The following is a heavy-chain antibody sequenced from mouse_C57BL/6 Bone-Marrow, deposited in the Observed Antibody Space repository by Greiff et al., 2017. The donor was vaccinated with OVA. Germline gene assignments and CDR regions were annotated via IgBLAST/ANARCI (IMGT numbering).Heavy chain of an antibody. CDR3: ARRGGYYVGYYAMDY. Sequence: EVKLMESGGGLVQPGGSLKLSCAASGFTFSDYGMAWVRQAPRKGPEWVAFISNLAYSIYYADTVTGRFTISRENAKNTLYLEMSSLRSEDTAMYYCARRGGYYVGYYAMDYWGQGTSVTVSS. CDR2: ISNLAYSI. J-gene: IGHJ4*01. CDR1: GFTFSDYG. V-gene: IGHV5-15*01. D-gene: IGHD2-3*01.